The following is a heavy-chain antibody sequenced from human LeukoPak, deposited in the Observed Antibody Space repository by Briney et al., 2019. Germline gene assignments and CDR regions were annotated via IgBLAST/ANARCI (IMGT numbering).Heavy chain of an antibody. J-gene: IGHJ4*02. CDR1: GYTLTELS. CDR2: FDPEDGET. CDR3: ATGIGYYDSSGYYRQHDEFDY. D-gene: IGHD3-22*01. V-gene: IGHV1-24*01. Sequence: GASVKVSCKVSGYTLTELSMHWVRQAPGKGLEWMGGFDPEDGETIYAQKFQGRVTMTEDTSTDTAYMDLSSLRSEDTAVYYCATGIGYYDSSGYYRQHDEFDYWGQGTLVTVSS.